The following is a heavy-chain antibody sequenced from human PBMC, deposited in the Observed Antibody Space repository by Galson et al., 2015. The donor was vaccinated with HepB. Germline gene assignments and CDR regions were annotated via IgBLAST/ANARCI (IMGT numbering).Heavy chain of an antibody. CDR1: GFTFSSHG. D-gene: IGHD3-16*01. J-gene: IGHJ6*02. CDR3: AKDAQMITFGGVISYYYYYGMDV. Sequence: SLRLSCAASGFTFSSHGMHWVRQAPGKGLEWVAVISYDGSNKYYADSVKGRFTISRDNSKNTLYLQMNSLRAEDTAVYYCAKDAQMITFGGVISYYYYYGMDVWGQGTTVTVSS. CDR2: ISYDGSNK. V-gene: IGHV3-30*18.